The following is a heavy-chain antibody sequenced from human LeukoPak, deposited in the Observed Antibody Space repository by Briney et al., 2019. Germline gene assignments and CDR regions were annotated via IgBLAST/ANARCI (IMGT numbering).Heavy chain of an antibody. CDR1: GGSISSYY. Sequence: SETLSLTCTVSGGSISSYYWSWIRQPPGKGLEWIGYIYYTGTTKHNPSLKSRVTISVDTSKNQFSLKLSSVTASDTAVYYCARSHCGGGSCYFEAWGQGTWSPSPQ. CDR2: IYYTGTT. V-gene: IGHV4-59*01. CDR3: ARSHCGGGSCYFEA. J-gene: IGHJ4*02. D-gene: IGHD2-15*01.